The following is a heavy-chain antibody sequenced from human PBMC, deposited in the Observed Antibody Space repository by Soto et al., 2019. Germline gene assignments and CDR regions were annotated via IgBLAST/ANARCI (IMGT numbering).Heavy chain of an antibody. J-gene: IGHJ4*02. CDR2: ISGTGYNT. CDR3: AKAGFSSSWSPTYFDY. D-gene: IGHD6-13*01. V-gene: IGHV3-23*01. Sequence: EVQLLESGGGLVQPGGSLRLSCAASGFTFTSYAMNWVRLAPGKGLAWVSAISGTGYNTYYADSVKGRFTISRDNTKNTLYLQMNSLRAEDTADYYCAKAGFSSSWSPTYFDYWGQGTLVTVSS. CDR1: GFTFTSYA.